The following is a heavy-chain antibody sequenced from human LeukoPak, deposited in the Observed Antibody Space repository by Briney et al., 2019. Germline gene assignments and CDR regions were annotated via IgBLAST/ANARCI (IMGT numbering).Heavy chain of an antibody. V-gene: IGHV3-30*02. J-gene: IGHJ4*02. D-gene: IGHD1-20*01. CDR2: IRYDGTNE. CDR3: AKGYNWNVDY. CDR1: GFIFSNYG. Sequence: GGSLRLSCGASGFIFSNYGMHWVRQAPGKGLEWVTFIRYDGTNEDYAESVKGRFTISRDNSKNMLYLQMNSLRAEDTAVYYCAKGYNWNVDYWGQGTLVTVSS.